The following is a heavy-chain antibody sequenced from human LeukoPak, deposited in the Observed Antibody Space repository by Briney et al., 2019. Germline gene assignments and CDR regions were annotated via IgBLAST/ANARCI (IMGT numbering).Heavy chain of an antibody. CDR1: GYTFTGYY. CDR3: ARVESPSSGYYYEYFQH. Sequence: GASVKVSCKASGYTFTGYYMHWVRQAHGQGLEWMGWINPNSGGTNYAQKFQGRVTMTRDTSISTAYMELSRLRSDDTAVYYCARVESPSSGYYYEYFQHWGQGTLVTVSS. J-gene: IGHJ1*01. V-gene: IGHV1-2*02. CDR2: INPNSGGT. D-gene: IGHD3-22*01.